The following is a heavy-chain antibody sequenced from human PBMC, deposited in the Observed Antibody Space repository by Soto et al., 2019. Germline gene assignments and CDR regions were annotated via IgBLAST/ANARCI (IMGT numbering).Heavy chain of an antibody. D-gene: IGHD1-26*01. CDR3: ARHPGGGSYYHTFDY. CDR2: IIPIFGTA. J-gene: IGHJ4*02. CDR1: GGTFSSYA. Sequence: GASVKVSCKASGGTFSSYAISWVRQAPGQGLEWMGGIIPIFGTANYAQKFQGRVTITADKSTSTAYMELSSLRSEDTAVYYCARHPGGGSYYHTFDYWGQGTLVTVSS. V-gene: IGHV1-69*06.